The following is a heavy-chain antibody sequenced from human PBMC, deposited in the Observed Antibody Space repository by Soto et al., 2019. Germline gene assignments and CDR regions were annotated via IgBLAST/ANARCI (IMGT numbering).Heavy chain of an antibody. CDR1: GFTFSSYA. Sequence: SLRLSCAASGFTFSSYAMHWVRQAPGKGLEWVAVISYDGSNKYYAESGKGRFTISRHNSKNTLYLQMNSLRAADTAVYYCAIDLGSSGSYIGYWGQGTLVTVSS. V-gene: IGHV3-30-3*01. CDR2: ISYDGSNK. D-gene: IGHD1-26*01. J-gene: IGHJ4*02. CDR3: AIDLGSSGSYIGY.